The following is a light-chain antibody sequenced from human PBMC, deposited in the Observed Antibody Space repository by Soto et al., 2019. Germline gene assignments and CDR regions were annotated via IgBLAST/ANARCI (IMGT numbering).Light chain of an antibody. CDR3: CSYAGSYTWV. V-gene: IGLV2-11*01. J-gene: IGLJ3*02. CDR1: SSDVGGYNY. CDR2: DVS. Sequence: QSALTQPRSVSGSPGQSVTISCTGTSSDVGGYNYVSWYQQHPGKAPKLMIYDVSKRPSGVPDRFSGSKSGNRASLTISGLQAEDEAEYYCCSYAGSYTWVFGGGTKVTV.